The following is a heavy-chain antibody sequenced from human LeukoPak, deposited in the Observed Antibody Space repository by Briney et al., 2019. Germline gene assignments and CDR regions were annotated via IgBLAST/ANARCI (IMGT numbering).Heavy chain of an antibody. CDR3: AKDIWYSVPGLGPLYYFDY. V-gene: IGHV3-30*18. CDR1: GFTFSSYG. Sequence: GGSLRLSCAASGFTFSSYGMHWARQAPGKGLEWVAVISYDGSNKYYADSVKGRFTISRDNSKNTLYLQMNSLRAEDTAVYYCAKDIWYSVPGLGPLYYFDYWGQGTLVTVSS. D-gene: IGHD2-8*01. J-gene: IGHJ4*02. CDR2: ISYDGSNK.